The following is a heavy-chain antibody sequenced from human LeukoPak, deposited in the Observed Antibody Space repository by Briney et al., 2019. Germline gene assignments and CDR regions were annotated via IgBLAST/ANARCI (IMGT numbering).Heavy chain of an antibody. CDR2: ISWNSGSI. CDR3: PKDSGSYPSQFDY. J-gene: IGHJ4*02. V-gene: IGHV3-9*01. Sequence: GRSLRLSCAASGFTFDDYAMHWVRQAPGKGLEWVSGISWNSGSIGYADSVKGRFTISRDNAKNSLYLQMNSLRAEDTALYYCPKDSGSYPSQFDYWGQGTLVTVSS. D-gene: IGHD1-26*01. CDR1: GFTFDDYA.